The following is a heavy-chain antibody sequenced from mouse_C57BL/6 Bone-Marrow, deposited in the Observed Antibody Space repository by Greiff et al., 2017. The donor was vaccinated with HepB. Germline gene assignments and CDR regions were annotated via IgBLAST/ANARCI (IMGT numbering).Heavy chain of an antibody. D-gene: IGHD2-5*01. J-gene: IGHJ4*01. Sequence: QVQLKQSGAELAKPGASVKLSCKASGYTFTSYWMHWVKQRPGQGLEWIGYINPSSGYTKYNQKFKDKATLTADKSSSTAYMQLSSLTYEDSAVYYCANSNYRRGAMDYWGQGTSVTVSS. CDR3: ANSNYRRGAMDY. CDR1: GYTFTSYW. CDR2: INPSSGYT. V-gene: IGHV1-7*01.